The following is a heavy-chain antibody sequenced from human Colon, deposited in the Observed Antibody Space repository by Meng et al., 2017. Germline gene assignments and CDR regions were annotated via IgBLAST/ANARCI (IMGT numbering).Heavy chain of an antibody. CDR1: GGSFSGYY. D-gene: IGHD3-22*01. V-gene: IGHV4-34*01. CDR3: ARVCPPEYYYDSSGYLNWFDP. Sequence: QVQLQHWGPGSFAHSHPPALTCAVYGGSFSGYYVGWIRQPPGKGLEWIGEINHSGSTNYNPSLKSRVTISVDTSKNQFSLKLSSVTAADTAVYYCARVCPPEYYYDSSGYLNWFDPWGQGTLVTVSS. CDR2: INHSGST. J-gene: IGHJ5*02.